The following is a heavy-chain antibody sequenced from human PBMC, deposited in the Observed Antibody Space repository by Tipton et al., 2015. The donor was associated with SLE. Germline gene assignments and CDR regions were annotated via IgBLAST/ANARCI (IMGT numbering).Heavy chain of an antibody. V-gene: IGHV4-61*02. D-gene: IGHD1-14*01. CDR3: ARDTGGYYYGLDV. CDR2: IFTNGST. J-gene: IGHJ6*02. Sequence: TLSLTCSVSDDSMTSSSYYWGWIRQPPGKGLEWIGRIFTNGSTKYNPSLNSRVTMSVDTSKNQLFLKVTSVTAADTAVYYCARDTGGYYYGLDVWGQGTTVTVSS. CDR1: DDSMTSSSYY.